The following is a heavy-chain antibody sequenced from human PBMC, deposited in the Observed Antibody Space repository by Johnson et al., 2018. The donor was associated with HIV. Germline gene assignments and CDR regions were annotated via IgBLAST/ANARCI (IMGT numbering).Heavy chain of an antibody. CDR1: GFTSSSYA. J-gene: IGHJ3*02. D-gene: IGHD3-22*01. CDR2: LPYDGSNN. CDR3: TRGGLTYYYDNSRYPDAFDI. Sequence: QMLLVESGGGVVQPGGSLRLPCAASGFTSSSYAMHWVSQAPGKGLASVAVLPYDGSNNNYADSVNGRFTISRDNSKNTLYLQMHSLRAEDTAVSYCTRGGLTYYYDNSRYPDAFDIWGQGTMVTVSS. V-gene: IGHV3-30-3*01.